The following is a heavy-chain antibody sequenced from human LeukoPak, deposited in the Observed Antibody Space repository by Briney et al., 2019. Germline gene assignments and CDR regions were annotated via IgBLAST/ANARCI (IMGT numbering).Heavy chain of an antibody. Sequence: ASVKVSCKASGYTFTGYYMHWVRQAPGQGLEWMGRINPNSGGTNYAQKFQGRVTMTRDTSISTAYMELSRLRSDDTAVYYCARDLLPYYYDSSGYYYYYYGMDVWGQGTTDTVSS. CDR2: INPNSGGT. D-gene: IGHD3-22*01. CDR1: GYTFTGYY. CDR3: ARDLLPYYYDSSGYYYYYYGMDV. J-gene: IGHJ6*02. V-gene: IGHV1-2*06.